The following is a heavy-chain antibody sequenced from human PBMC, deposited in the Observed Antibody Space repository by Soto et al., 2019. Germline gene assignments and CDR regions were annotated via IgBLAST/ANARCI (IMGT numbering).Heavy chain of an antibody. D-gene: IGHD1-26*01. CDR2: IYYSGST. CDR3: ARLLQDAFDI. Sequence: QLQLQESGPGLVKPSETLSLTCTVSGGSISSSSYYWGWIRQPPGKGLEWIGSIYYSGSTYYNPSLKSRVTISVDTSKNQFSLKLSSVIAADTAVYYCARLLQDAFDIWGQGTMVTVSS. CDR1: GGSISSSSYY. J-gene: IGHJ3*02. V-gene: IGHV4-39*01.